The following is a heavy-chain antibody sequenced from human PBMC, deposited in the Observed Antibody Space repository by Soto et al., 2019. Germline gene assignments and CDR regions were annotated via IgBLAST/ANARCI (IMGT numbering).Heavy chain of an antibody. D-gene: IGHD3-16*02. CDR3: ARNYDYIWGSYRYYMDV. V-gene: IGHV3-7*01. CDR2: IKQDGSEK. Sequence: GGSLILSCAASGLTFSSYWMSWVRQAPGKGLEWVANIKQDGSEKYYVDSVKGRFTISRDNAKNSLYLQMNSLRAEDTAVYYCARNYDYIWGSYRYYMDVWGKGTTVTVSS. CDR1: GLTFSSYW. J-gene: IGHJ6*03.